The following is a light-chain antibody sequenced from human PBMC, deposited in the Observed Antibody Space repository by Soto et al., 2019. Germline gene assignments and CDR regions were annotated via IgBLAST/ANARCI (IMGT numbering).Light chain of an antibody. CDR3: QQYGTSPIT. V-gene: IGKV3-20*01. J-gene: IGKJ5*01. CDR1: QSVSSDY. Sequence: EIVLTQSPGTLSLSPGERATLSCRASQSVSSDYLARYQQKPGQAPRLLIYLASKKATGIPDRVSGIGSGTDFTLTISRLEPEDFAVYYCQQYGTSPITFGQGTRLEIK. CDR2: LAS.